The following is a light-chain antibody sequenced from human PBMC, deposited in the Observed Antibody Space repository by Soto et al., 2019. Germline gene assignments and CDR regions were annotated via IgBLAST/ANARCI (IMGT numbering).Light chain of an antibody. CDR3: ATWDSSLTGEV. CDR2: DSN. J-gene: IGLJ2*01. CDR1: SSNIGNNY. V-gene: IGLV1-51*01. Sequence: QSVLTQPPSVSAAPGQKVTISCSGSSSNIGNNYVSWYQQLPGTAPKLLIYDSNKRPSGIPHRFSGSKSGTSATLDITGLQTGDEADYYCATWDSSLTGEVFGGGTKVTVL.